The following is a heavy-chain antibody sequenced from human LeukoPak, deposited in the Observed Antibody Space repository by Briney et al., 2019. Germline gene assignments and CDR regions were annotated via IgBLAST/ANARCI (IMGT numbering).Heavy chain of an antibody. CDR3: AKPEWELLDRGGEY. J-gene: IGHJ4*02. CDR1: GFSGFTFSSYA. V-gene: IGHV3-23*01. CDR2: ISGSGGST. Sequence: SGGSLRLSCAASGFSGFTFSSYAMSWVRQAPGKGLEWVSAISGSGGSTYYADSVKGRFTISRDNSKNTLYLQMNSLRAEDTAVYYCAKPEWELLDRGGEYWGQGTLVTVSS. D-gene: IGHD1-26*01.